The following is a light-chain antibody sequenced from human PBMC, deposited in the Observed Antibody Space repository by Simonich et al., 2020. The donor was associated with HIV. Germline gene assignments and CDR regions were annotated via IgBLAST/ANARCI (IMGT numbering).Light chain of an antibody. Sequence: DIQMTQSPSTLSASVGDRVTITCRASQSMSSWLAWYQQTPGKAPKHLIYKASSLESGVPSRFSGSGSGTEFILTISSLQPEDFATYYCQQYYGTPWTFGQGTKVEIK. CDR1: QSMSSW. CDR3: QQYYGTPWT. J-gene: IGKJ1*01. CDR2: KAS. V-gene: IGKV1-5*03.